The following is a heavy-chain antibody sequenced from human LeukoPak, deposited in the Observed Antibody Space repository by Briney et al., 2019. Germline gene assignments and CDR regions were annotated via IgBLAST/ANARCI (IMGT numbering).Heavy chain of an antibody. V-gene: IGHV3-30*01. J-gene: IGHJ4*02. CDR1: GAIFSVFA. Sequence: GGSLRLSCAASGAIFSVFALHWVRQAPGKGLEWVAVISYDGSNKYYADPVKGRFTISRDNSKNTLYLQMNSLRAEDTAVYYCASAIAAAGTGGGYWGQGTLVTVSS. D-gene: IGHD6-13*01. CDR2: ISYDGSNK. CDR3: ASAIAAAGTGGGY.